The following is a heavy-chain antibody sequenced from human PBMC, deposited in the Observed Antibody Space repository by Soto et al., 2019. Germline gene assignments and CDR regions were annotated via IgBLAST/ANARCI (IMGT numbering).Heavy chain of an antibody. V-gene: IGHV4-39*07. CDR2: IYYSGNT. Sequence: PSETLSLTCTVSGGSISSSIYYWGWLRQPPGKELEWIGSIYYSGNTYYSPSLKSRVTISVDKSKNQFSLKLSSVTAADTAVYYCARQGLFMFYYGMDVWGQGTTVTVSS. CDR1: GGSISSSIYY. D-gene: IGHD3-10*02. CDR3: ARQGLFMFYYGMDV. J-gene: IGHJ6*02.